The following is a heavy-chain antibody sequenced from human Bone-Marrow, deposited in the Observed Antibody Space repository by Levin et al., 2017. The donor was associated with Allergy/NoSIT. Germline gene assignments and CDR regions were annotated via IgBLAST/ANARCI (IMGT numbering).Heavy chain of an antibody. J-gene: IGHJ3*01. V-gene: IGHV3-23*01. D-gene: IGHD3-10*01. CDR1: GFIFSSYG. CDR3: AKDRGFGSGTYGAFDF. CDR2: ISGNIVNR. Sequence: GGSLRLSCEGSGFIFSSYGMNWVRQAPGKGLEWVSGISGNIVNRYYADSVKGRFTVSRDNSKSTLYLQMNSLRVEDTAIYYCAKDRGFGSGTYGAFDFWGQGTMVTVSS.